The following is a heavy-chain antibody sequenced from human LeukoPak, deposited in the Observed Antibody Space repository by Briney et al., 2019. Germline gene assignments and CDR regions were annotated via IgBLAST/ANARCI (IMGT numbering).Heavy chain of an antibody. CDR1: GFTFSSYG. CDR3: AKGGSIAARGGWYYYYYMDV. CDR2: IWYDGSNK. Sequence: GGSLRLSCAASGFTFSSYGMHWVRQAPGKGLEWVAVIWYDGSNKYYADSVKGRFTISRDNSKNTLYLQMNSLSAEDTAVYYCAKGGSIAARGGWYYYYYMDVWGKGTTVTVSS. V-gene: IGHV3-33*06. J-gene: IGHJ6*03. D-gene: IGHD6-6*01.